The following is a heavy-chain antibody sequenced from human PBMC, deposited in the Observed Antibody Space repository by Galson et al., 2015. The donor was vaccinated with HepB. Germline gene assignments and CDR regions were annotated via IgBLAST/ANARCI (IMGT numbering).Heavy chain of an antibody. CDR3: ARQKGVPYCSGPYCSAYFDN. V-gene: IGHV4-59*08. Sequence: ETLSLTCSVSADSIRSYYWSWIRQPPGKGLEWIGNIHYGGSGSTNHNPSLKSRVTISKDTSKNHLSLKLTSVTAADTAVYYCARQKGVPYCSGPYCSAYFDNWGQGTLVTVST. CDR1: ADSIRSYY. J-gene: IGHJ4*02. D-gene: IGHD2-15*01. CDR2: IHYGGSGST.